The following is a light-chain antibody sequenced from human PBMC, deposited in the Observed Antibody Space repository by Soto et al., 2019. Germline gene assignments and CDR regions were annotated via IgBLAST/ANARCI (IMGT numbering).Light chain of an antibody. CDR3: QSYGSSVSGYV. J-gene: IGLJ1*01. V-gene: IGLV1-40*01. CDR2: GNT. CDR1: SSNIGAGYP. Sequence: QSVLTQPPSVSGAPGQRITISCTGSSSNIGAGYPVHWYQQLPGTAPKLLIFGNTIRPSGVPDRFSGSRSGLAITGLQAEDGADYYCQSYGSSVSGYVFGTGTQVTVL.